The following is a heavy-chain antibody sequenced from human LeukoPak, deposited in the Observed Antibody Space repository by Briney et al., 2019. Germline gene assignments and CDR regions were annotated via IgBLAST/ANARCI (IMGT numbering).Heavy chain of an antibody. J-gene: IGHJ4*02. Sequence: ETLSLTCAVYGGSFSGYYWSWIRQPPGKGLEWVSSITRSSIYIYYADSVKGRFTISRDNAKNSLYLQMNSLRAEDTAVYYCARVKYDSSGYYGILDYWGQGTLVTVSS. CDR3: ARVKYDSSGYYGILDY. V-gene: IGHV3-21*01. D-gene: IGHD3-22*01. CDR2: ITRSSIYI. CDR1: GGSFSGYY.